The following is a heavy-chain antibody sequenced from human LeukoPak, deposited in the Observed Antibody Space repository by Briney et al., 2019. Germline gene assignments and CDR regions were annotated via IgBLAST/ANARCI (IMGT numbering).Heavy chain of an antibody. CDR2: VHPNGGNT. V-gene: IGHV1-8*01. CDR1: GYPFTTWE. D-gene: IGHD1-14*01. J-gene: IGHJ5*02. CDR3: ARGPRSDP. Sequence: GASVKVSCKTSGYPFTTWEINWVRQAAGQGLEWTGWVHPNGGNTAYAQKFQGRVTMTRDTSISTAYMELSGLTSDDTAVYFCARGPRSDPWGQGTLVTVSS.